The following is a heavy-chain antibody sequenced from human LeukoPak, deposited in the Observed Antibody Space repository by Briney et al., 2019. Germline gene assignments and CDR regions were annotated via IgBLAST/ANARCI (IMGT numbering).Heavy chain of an antibody. V-gene: IGHV3-23*03. CDR1: GFTFSSYA. CDR2: VYREGGAGGT. J-gene: IGHJ4*02. CDR3: ATPLTGLHY. Sequence: QPGGSLRLSCAASGFTFSSYAMSWVRQAPGQGLEWVADVYREGGAGGTNYAGSVKGRFTISRDGAKNMVYLQMNSLRADDTAIYYCATPLTGLHYWGQGTQVIVSS. D-gene: IGHD1-14*01.